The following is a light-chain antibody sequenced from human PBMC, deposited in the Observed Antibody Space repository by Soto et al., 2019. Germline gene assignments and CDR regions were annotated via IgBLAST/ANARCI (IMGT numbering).Light chain of an antibody. Sequence: DIMMTQSPDSLAVSLGERATFNCKSSQSVLYSSNNNKYLAWYQQKPGQPPKLLIYWASTRESGVPDRFSGSGSGTDFTLTISSLQAEDVAVSYCQQYYSTPWTFGQGTKVEIK. V-gene: IGKV4-1*01. CDR2: WAS. J-gene: IGKJ1*01. CDR3: QQYYSTPWT. CDR1: QSVLYSSNNNKY.